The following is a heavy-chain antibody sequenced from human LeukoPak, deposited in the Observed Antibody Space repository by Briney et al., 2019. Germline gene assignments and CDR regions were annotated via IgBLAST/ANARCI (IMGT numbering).Heavy chain of an antibody. J-gene: IGHJ6*04. CDR1: GGTFSSYA. V-gene: IGHV1-69*06. D-gene: IGHD2-2*01. CDR3: ARVNSRRGVPAARGYYYYGMDV. CDR2: IIPIFGTA. Sequence: SVKVSCKASGGTFSSYAISWVRQAPGQGLEWIGGIIPIFGTANYAQKFQGRVTITADKSTSTAYMELSSLRSEDTAVYYCARVNSRRGVPAARGYYYYGMDVWGKGTTVTVSS.